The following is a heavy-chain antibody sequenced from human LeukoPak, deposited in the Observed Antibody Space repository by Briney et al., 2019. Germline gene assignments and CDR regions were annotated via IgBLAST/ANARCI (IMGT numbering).Heavy chain of an antibody. V-gene: IGHV3-23*01. J-gene: IGHJ3*01. Sequence: WGSLRLSCVASGFILTNSAMTWVRQAPGKGPEWVAVFSCGGDNTQYADSVKGRFTMSRDSSKNTLYLQMNSVRAEDTAIYYSANVRTGSSVYKALATWGQGTMVTVSS. CDR2: FSCGGDNT. CDR1: GFILTNSA. CDR3: ANVRTGSSVYKALAT. D-gene: IGHD1-14*01.